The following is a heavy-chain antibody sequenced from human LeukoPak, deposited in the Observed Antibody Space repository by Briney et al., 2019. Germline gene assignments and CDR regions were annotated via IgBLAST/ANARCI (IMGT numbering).Heavy chain of an antibody. J-gene: IGHJ5*02. CDR1: GDSVSSNSVT. CDR2: TYYRSTWYN. CDR3: ARRLTQYDCFDP. Sequence: SQTLSLTCAISGDSVSSNSVTWNWIRQSPSRGLEWLGRTYYRSTWYNDYAVSVRGRITVNPDTSKNQFSLHLNSVTPEDTAVYYCARRLTQYDCFDPWGQGILATVSS. D-gene: IGHD2-2*01. V-gene: IGHV6-1*01.